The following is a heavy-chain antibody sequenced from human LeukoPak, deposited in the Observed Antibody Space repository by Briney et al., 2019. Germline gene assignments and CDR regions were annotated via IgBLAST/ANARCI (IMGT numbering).Heavy chain of an antibody. V-gene: IGHV3-43*02. Sequence: GGSLRLSCAASGFTFDDYAMHWVRQAPGKGLEWVSLISGDGGSTYYADSVKGRFTISRDNSKNSLCLQMNSLRTEDTALYYCAKEGSAAAGLPYYYYYYMDVWGKGTTVTVSS. CDR3: AKEGSAAAGLPYYYYYYMDV. J-gene: IGHJ6*03. CDR2: ISGDGGST. D-gene: IGHD6-13*01. CDR1: GFTFDDYA.